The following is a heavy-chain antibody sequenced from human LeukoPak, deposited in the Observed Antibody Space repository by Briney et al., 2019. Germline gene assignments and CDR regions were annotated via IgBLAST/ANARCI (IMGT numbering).Heavy chain of an antibody. V-gene: IGHV4-59*01. Sequence: SETLSLTCTVSGGSISSYYWSWIRQPPGKGLERIGYIYYSGSTNYNPSLKSRVTISVDTSKNQFSLKLSSVTAADTAVYYCARDGPMTTDAFDIWGQGTMVTVSS. CDR2: IYYSGST. CDR3: ARDGPMTTDAFDI. CDR1: GGSISSYY. J-gene: IGHJ3*02. D-gene: IGHD4-17*01.